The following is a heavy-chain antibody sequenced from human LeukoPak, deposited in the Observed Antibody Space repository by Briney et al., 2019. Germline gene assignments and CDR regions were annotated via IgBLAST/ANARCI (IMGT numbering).Heavy chain of an antibody. V-gene: IGHV1-69*06. D-gene: IGHD3-22*01. Sequence: SVKVSCKASGGTFSSYAISWVRQAPGQGLEWRGGIIPIFGTANYAQKFQGRVTITADKSTSTAYMELSSLRSEDTAVYYCARKVPNDSSGYYYRGQFDPWGQGTLVTVSS. J-gene: IGHJ5*02. CDR1: GGTFSSYA. CDR2: IIPIFGTA. CDR3: ARKVPNDSSGYYYRGQFDP.